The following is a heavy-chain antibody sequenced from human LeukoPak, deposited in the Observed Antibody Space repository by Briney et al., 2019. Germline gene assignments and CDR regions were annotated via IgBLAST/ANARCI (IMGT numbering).Heavy chain of an antibody. CDR2: MNPNSGNT. Sequence: ASANVSCKASGYTFTIYDINWVRQATGQGLEWMGWMNPNSGNTGYAQKFQGRVTMTRNTSISTAYMELSSLRSEDTAVYYCARGLAFGDNYYYYYYMDVWGKGTTVTVSS. CDR1: GYTFTIYD. J-gene: IGHJ6*03. V-gene: IGHV1-8*01. D-gene: IGHD3-16*01. CDR3: ARGLAFGDNYYYYYYMDV.